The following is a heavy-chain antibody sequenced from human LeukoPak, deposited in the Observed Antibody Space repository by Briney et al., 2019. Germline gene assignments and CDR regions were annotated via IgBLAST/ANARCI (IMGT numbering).Heavy chain of an antibody. J-gene: IGHJ6*02. Sequence: GGSLRLSCAASGFSLGNYWMTWVRQAPGKGLEWVSYISSSASTIYYADSVKGRFTISRDNAKNSLYLQMNSLRAEDTAVYYCARDKFHYYGMDVWGQGTTVTVSS. CDR1: GFSLGNYW. CDR2: ISSSASTI. V-gene: IGHV3-48*04. CDR3: ARDKFHYYGMDV.